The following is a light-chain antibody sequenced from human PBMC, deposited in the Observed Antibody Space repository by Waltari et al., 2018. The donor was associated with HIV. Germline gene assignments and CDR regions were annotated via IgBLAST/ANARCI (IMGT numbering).Light chain of an antibody. CDR2: DSK. CDR1: NSNLAKNF. Sequence: QSVSTHPTSPTAAAGKKDTISCPGTNSNLAKNFVSCYQQLPGTAPKLLLYDSKKRPSGIPDRFSGCKYDISATLDIAGLQTGDEADYYCGTWDSSLSAVLFGGGTKLTVL. V-gene: IGLV1-51*01. J-gene: IGLJ2*01. CDR3: GTWDSSLSAVL.